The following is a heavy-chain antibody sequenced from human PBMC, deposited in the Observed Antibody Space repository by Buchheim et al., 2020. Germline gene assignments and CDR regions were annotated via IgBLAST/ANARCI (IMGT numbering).Heavy chain of an antibody. Sequence: EVQLLESGGGLVQPGGSLRLSCAASGFTFSSYAMSWVRQAPGKGLEWVSAISGSGGSTYYADSVKGRFTISRDNSKNTPYLQMNSLRAEDTAVYYCAKVLLLWIQLWEYYFDYWGQGTL. CDR3: AKVLLLWIQLWEYYFDY. D-gene: IGHD5-18*01. CDR1: GFTFSSYA. J-gene: IGHJ4*02. CDR2: ISGSGGST. V-gene: IGHV3-23*01.